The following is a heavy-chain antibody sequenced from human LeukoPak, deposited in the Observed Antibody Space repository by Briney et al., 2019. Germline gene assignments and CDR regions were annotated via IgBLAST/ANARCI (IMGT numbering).Heavy chain of an antibody. J-gene: IGHJ6*02. CDR2: IIPIFGTA. D-gene: IGHD3-22*01. V-gene: IGHV1-69*01. Sequence: ASVKVSCKASGGTFGSYAISWVRQAPGQGLEWMGGIIPIFGTANYAQKFQGRVTITADESTSTAYMELSSLRSEDTAVYYCARLHYYDSWYYGMDVWGQGTTVTVSS. CDR3: ARLHYYDSWYYGMDV. CDR1: GGTFGSYA.